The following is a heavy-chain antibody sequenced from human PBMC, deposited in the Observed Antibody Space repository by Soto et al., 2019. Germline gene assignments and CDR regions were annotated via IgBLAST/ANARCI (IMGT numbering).Heavy chain of an antibody. CDR2: FNTYNGNT. CDR1: GYTFSSYG. Sequence: QVQLVQSGAEVKKPGASVKVSCKASGYTFSSYGITWVRQAPGQGLEWMGWFNTYNGNTNYAQKLQGRVTMTTDTSTSTAYMELRSLRSDDTAVYYCARERGNYAYGDYWGQGPLVTVSS. CDR3: ARERGNYAYGDY. V-gene: IGHV1-18*01. J-gene: IGHJ4*02. D-gene: IGHD3-16*01.